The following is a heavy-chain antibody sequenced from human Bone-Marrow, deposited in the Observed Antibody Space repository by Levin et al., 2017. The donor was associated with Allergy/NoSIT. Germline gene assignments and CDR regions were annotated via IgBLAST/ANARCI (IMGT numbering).Heavy chain of an antibody. CDR3: ARAKSYGDQELDY. J-gene: IGHJ4*02. CDR2: LNPESGFT. V-gene: IGHV1-2*06. CDR1: GYTFSGYY. Sequence: ASVKVSCKASGYTFSGYYIHWVRQAPGRGLEWMGRLNPESGFTNSVQNFQGGVTVTRDTSITTVYLDLTGLTSYDTAVYYCARAKSYGDQELDYWGQGTLVTVSS. D-gene: IGHD3-10*01.